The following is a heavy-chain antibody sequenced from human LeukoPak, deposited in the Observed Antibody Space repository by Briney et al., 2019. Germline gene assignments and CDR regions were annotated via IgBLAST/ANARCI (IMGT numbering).Heavy chain of an antibody. Sequence: SETLSLTCTVSGGYISSYYWSWIRQPPGKGLEWIGFIYYSGSTNYNPSLKSRVTISVDTSKNQFSLKLSSVTAADTAVYYCARAEGYCSSTSCYGYYYYYMDVWGKGTTVTVSS. CDR2: IYYSGST. J-gene: IGHJ6*03. CDR1: GGYISSYY. CDR3: ARAEGYCSSTSCYGYYYYYMDV. D-gene: IGHD2-2*01. V-gene: IGHV4-59*01.